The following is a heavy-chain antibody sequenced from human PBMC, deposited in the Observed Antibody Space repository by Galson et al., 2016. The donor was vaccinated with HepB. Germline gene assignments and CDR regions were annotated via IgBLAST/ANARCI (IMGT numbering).Heavy chain of an antibody. D-gene: IGHD1-1*01. CDR3: AKLERLGAFDV. J-gene: IGHJ3*01. Sequence: SLRLSCAASGLTFSSFPIHWVRQAPGKGLEWVALMSYDGNNKYYAESVRGRFTISRDNFKNTLYLQMKSRRAEDTAVYYCAKLERLGAFDVWGQGTLVTVSS. V-gene: IGHV3-30-3*02. CDR1: GLTFSSFP. CDR2: MSYDGNNK.